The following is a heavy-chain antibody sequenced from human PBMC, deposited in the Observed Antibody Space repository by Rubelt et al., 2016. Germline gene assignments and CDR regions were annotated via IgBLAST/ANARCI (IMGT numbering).Heavy chain of an antibody. J-gene: IGHJ4*02. CDR2: ISSSSSAI. V-gene: IGHV3-48*01. CDR3: ARDSRAPDY. CDR1: GFAFSIYA. Sequence: GGSLGLSCTASGFAFSIYAMNWVRQAPGKGLEWLSYISSSSSAIYYADSVRGRFTISRDNAKNSLYLQMNSLRTEDTAVYYCARDSRAPDYWGQGTLVTVSS.